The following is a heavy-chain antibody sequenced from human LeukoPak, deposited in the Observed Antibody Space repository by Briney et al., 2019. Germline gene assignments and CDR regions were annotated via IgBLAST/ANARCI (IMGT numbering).Heavy chain of an antibody. D-gene: IGHD3-16*01. J-gene: IGHJ5*02. CDR3: ARFTPQGYGWGGYNRFDP. CDR1: DDSISNNRYF. CDR2: INYSGRT. V-gene: IGHV4-39*07. Sequence: PSETLSLTCTISDDSISNNRYFWAWIRQPPGKGLEWIGSINYSGRTYYNPSLKSRVTISLDTSKNQFSLNLTAVTAADTAVYYCARFTPQGYGWGGYNRFDPWGQGTLVTVSS.